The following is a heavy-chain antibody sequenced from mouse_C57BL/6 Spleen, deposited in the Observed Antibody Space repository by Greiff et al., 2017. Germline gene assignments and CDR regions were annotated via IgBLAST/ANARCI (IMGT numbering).Heavy chain of an antibody. D-gene: IGHD2-1*01. V-gene: IGHV3-8*01. Sequence: EVQLQQSGPGLAKPSQTLSLTCSVTGYSITSDYWNWIRKFPGNKLESMGYISYSGSTYYNPSLKSRISITRDTSKNQYYLQLNSVTTEDTATYYCARYRDYGKGGYYVDYWGQGTTLTVSS. CDR2: ISYSGST. J-gene: IGHJ2*01. CDR3: ARYRDYGKGGYYVDY. CDR1: GYSITSDY.